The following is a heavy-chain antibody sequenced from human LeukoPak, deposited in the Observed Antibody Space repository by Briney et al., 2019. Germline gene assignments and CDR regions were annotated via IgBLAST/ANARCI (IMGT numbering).Heavy chain of an antibody. J-gene: IGHJ4*02. CDR1: GFTFSSYA. Sequence: AGGSLRLSCAASGFTFSSYAMSWVRQAPGKGLEWVSAISASGGSTYYADSVKGRFTISRDNSKNTLYLQMNSLRDVDTAVYYCAKVRRYSEGPDYWGQGTLVNVSS. D-gene: IGHD2-15*01. V-gene: IGHV3-23*01. CDR3: AKVRRYSEGPDY. CDR2: ISASGGST.